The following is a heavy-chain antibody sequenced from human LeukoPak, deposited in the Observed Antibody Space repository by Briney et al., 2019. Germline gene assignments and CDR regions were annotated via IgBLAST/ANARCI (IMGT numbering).Heavy chain of an antibody. CDR3: ARESYCSGGSCYSGRAFDV. CDR1: GFTVSRNY. J-gene: IGHJ3*01. V-gene: IGHV3-66*01. CDR2: IYNDGSS. Sequence: GGSLRLSCAASGFTVSRNYMSWVRQAPGKGLEWVSVIYNDGSSYYADSVKGRLTISRDNSKNTLYLQMNSLRAEDTAVYYCARESYCSGGSCYSGRAFDVWGQGTMVTVSS. D-gene: IGHD2-15*01.